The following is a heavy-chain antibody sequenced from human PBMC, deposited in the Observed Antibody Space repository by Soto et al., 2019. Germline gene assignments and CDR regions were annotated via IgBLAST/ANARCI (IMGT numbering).Heavy chain of an antibody. V-gene: IGHV4-4*02. CDR1: GASISAGHW. D-gene: IGHD3-16*01. J-gene: IGHJ3*01. Sequence: QVQLQESGPGLVKPSGTLSLTCTVSGASISAGHWWSWVRQSPGKGLEWIGEIYQTGTTDYNPSLKSRVFISVDNSKNQFSLNLRSVTAADTALYYCARDRGTTMTGDAFDVWGRGIMVTVSS. CDR2: IYQTGTT. CDR3: ARDRGTTMTGDAFDV.